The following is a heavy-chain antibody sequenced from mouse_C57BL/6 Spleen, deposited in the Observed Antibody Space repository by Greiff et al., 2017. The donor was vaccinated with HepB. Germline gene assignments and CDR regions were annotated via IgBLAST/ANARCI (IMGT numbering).Heavy chain of an antibody. Sequence: QVHVKQSGAELVRPGTSVKVSCKASGYAFTNYLIEWVKQRPGQGLEWIGVINPGSGGTNYNEKFKGKATPTADKSSSTAYMQLSSLTSEDSAVYFCARGGEGVFDYWGQGTTLTVSS. V-gene: IGHV1-54*01. CDR2: INPGSGGT. J-gene: IGHJ2*01. CDR1: GYAFTNYL. CDR3: ARGGEGVFDY.